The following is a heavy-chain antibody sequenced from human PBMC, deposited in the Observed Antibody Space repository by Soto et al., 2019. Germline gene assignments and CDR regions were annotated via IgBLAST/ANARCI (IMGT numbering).Heavy chain of an antibody. V-gene: IGHV4-59*01. J-gene: IGHJ4*01. CDR2: MYHSGST. D-gene: IGHD5-12*01. CDR1: GGSISSYY. Sequence: QVQLQESGPGLVKPSETLSLTCTVSGGSISSYYWSWMRQPPGKGLEWIGYMYHSGSTNYNPSLKSRVTISVDTPKNQFSLKLRSVTEADTAVYYCAREGGGNGDYFDYWGHGTLVTVSS. CDR3: AREGGGNGDYFDY.